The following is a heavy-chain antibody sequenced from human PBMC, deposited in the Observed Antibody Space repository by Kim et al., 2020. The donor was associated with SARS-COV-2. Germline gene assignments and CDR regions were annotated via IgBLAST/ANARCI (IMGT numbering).Heavy chain of an antibody. V-gene: IGHV1-69*13. D-gene: IGHD2-2*01. CDR1: GGTFSSYA. J-gene: IGHJ4*02. Sequence: SVKVSCKASGGTFSSYAISWVRQAPGQGLEWMGGIIPIFGTANYAQKFQGRVTITADESTSTAYMELSSLRSEDTAVYYCARSVVVPAAHNVPTLPDYWGQGTLVTVSS. CDR2: IIPIFGTA. CDR3: ARSVVVPAAHNVPTLPDY.